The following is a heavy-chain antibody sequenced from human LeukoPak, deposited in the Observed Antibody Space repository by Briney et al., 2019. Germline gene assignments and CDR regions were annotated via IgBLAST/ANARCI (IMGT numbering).Heavy chain of an antibody. D-gene: IGHD5-18*01. CDR3: ARGLSGDSYGFGY. Sequence: SETLSLTCTVSDGSISNYYWSWVRQPAGKGLELIGRIHSSGSTNYNPSLESRVTMSVDTSKNQFSLMLRYVTAADTAVYYCARGLSGDSYGFGYWGQGTLVTVSS. CDR2: IHSSGST. CDR1: DGSISNYY. V-gene: IGHV4-4*07. J-gene: IGHJ4*02.